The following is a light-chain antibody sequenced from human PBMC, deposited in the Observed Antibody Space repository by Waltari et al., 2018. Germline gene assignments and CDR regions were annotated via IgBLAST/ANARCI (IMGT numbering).Light chain of an antibody. J-gene: IGKJ1*01. CDR2: GAS. Sequence: EKVMTQSPATLSVSPGERATLSCRASQSVNSYLAWYQQKPGQAPRLLIYGASTRATGIPARFRGSGSGTEFTLTISSLQSEDFAVYYGQQYNNWPRTFGQGTKVEIK. V-gene: IGKV3-15*01. CDR3: QQYNNWPRT. CDR1: QSVNSY.